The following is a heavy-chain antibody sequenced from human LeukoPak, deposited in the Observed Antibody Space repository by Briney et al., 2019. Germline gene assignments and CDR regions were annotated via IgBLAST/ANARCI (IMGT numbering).Heavy chain of an antibody. J-gene: IGHJ4*02. CDR3: AKATGYLL. Sequence: GGSLRLSCAASGFTFSSYEMNWVRQAPGKGLEWVSTISNSDGSTYYADSVKGRFSISRDNSENTLYLQMNSLRAEDTAVYYCAKATGYLLWGQGTLVTVSS. D-gene: IGHD1-14*01. CDR2: ISNSDGST. CDR1: GFTFSSYE. V-gene: IGHV3-23*01.